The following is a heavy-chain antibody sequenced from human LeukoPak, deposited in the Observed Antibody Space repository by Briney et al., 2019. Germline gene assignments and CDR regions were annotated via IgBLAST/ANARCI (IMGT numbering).Heavy chain of an antibody. CDR3: AAVLHTSMTTWAAFDT. CDR1: GLTFSNFA. CDR2: LSASGGGT. J-gene: IGHJ3*02. V-gene: IGHV3-23*01. D-gene: IGHD5-18*01. Sequence: GGSLRLSCAASGLTFSNFAMTWVRQTPGKGLEWVSALSASGGGTFYAPSVKGRFTISRDNSKNTVSLQMNSLRAEDTALYYCAAVLHTSMTTWAAFDTWGQGTMVTVSS.